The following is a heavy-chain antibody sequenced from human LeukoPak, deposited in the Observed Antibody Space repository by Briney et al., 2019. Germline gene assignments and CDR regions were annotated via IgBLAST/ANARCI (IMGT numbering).Heavy chain of an antibody. CDR2: IYYSGST. J-gene: IGHJ4*02. CDR1: GGSISSYY. CDR3: ARGKASFDY. V-gene: IGHV4-59*01. Sequence: SETLSFTCTVSGGSISSYYWSWIRQPPGKGLEWIGYIYYSGSTNYNPSLKSRVTISVDTSKNQFSLKLSSVTAADTAVYYCARGKASFDYWGQGTLVTVSS.